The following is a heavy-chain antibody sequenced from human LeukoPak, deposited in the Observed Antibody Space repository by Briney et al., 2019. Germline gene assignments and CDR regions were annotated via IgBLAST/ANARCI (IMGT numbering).Heavy chain of an antibody. CDR1: SGSISSYY. Sequence: SETLSLTCTVSSGSISSYYWSWIRQPPGKGLEWIGEIFHSGSTNYNPSLKSRVTISVDKSKNHFSLELTSVTAADTAVYYCTCHSGWSGPSEWGQGTLVIVSS. CDR3: TCHSGWSGPSE. CDR2: IFHSGST. V-gene: IGHV4-59*12. J-gene: IGHJ4*02. D-gene: IGHD6-19*01.